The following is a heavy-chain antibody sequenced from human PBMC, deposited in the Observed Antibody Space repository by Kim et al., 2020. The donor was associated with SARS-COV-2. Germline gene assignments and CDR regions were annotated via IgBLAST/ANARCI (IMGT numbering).Heavy chain of an antibody. CDR2: IWYDGSNK. CDR3: ARDLRLDDSSGDL. D-gene: IGHD3-22*01. Sequence: GGSLRLSCAASGFTFSSYGMHWVRQAPGKGLEWVAVIWYDGSNKYYADSVKGRFTISRDNSKNTLYLQMNSLRAEDTAVYYCARDLRLDDSSGDLWGQGTLVTVSS. V-gene: IGHV3-33*01. CDR1: GFTFSSYG. J-gene: IGHJ4*02.